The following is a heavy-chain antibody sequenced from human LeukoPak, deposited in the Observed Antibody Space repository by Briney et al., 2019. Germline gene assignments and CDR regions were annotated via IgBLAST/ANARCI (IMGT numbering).Heavy chain of an antibody. Sequence: GASVKVSCKASGYTFTSYDINWVRQATGQGLEWMGWMNPNTGNTGYAQKFQGRVTITKNTSISTAYMELSSLRSEDTAVYYCARAQSYDFWSGYYTMFYFDYWGQGALVTVSS. J-gene: IGHJ4*02. CDR1: GYTFTSYD. D-gene: IGHD3-3*01. CDR3: ARAQSYDFWSGYYTMFYFDY. V-gene: IGHV1-8*03. CDR2: MNPNTGNT.